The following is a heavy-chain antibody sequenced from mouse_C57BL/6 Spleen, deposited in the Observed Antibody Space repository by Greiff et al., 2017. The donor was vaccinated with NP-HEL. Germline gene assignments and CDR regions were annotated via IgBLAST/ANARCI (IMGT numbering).Heavy chain of an antibody. D-gene: IGHD2-1*01. V-gene: IGHV2-2*01. CDR2: IWSGGST. Sequence: VQLQQSGPGLVQPSQSLSITCTVSGFSLTSYGVHWVRQSPGKGLEWLGVIWSGGSTDYNAAFISRLSISKDNSKSQVFFKMNSLQADDTAIYYCARIYYGNYLDYWGQGTTLTVSS. CDR1: GFSLTSYG. J-gene: IGHJ2*01. CDR3: ARIYYGNYLDY.